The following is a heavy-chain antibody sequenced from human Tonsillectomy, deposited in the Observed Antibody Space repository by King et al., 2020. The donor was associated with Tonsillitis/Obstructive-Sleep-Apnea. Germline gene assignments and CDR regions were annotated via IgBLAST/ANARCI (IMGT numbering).Heavy chain of an antibody. D-gene: IGHD2-2*01. Sequence: VQLVESGGGLVQPGGSLRLSCSASGFTFSSYAMHWVRQAPGKGREYVSAISSNGGSTYYADSVKGRFTISRDNSNNTLYLQMSSLRAEDTAVYYCVKEGSDCSSTSCYEARYYFDYWGQGTLVTVSS. CDR3: VKEGSDCSSTSCYEARYYFDY. CDR1: GFTFSSYA. CDR2: ISSNGGST. V-gene: IGHV3-64D*06. J-gene: IGHJ4*02.